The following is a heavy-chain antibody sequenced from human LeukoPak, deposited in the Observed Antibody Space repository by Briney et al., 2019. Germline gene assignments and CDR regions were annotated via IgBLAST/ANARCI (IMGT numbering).Heavy chain of an antibody. Sequence: ASAKVSCKASGYTYTNYGISWVRQAPGQGLEWVGWISPYNGNTHYAQKFQGRVTMTTNTSTSTVYMELRSLRSDDTAVYYCAGLGYGANFIHYWGQGTLVTVSS. CDR3: AGLGYGANFIHY. CDR2: ISPYNGNT. J-gene: IGHJ4*02. D-gene: IGHD4-23*01. V-gene: IGHV1-18*01. CDR1: GYTYTNYG.